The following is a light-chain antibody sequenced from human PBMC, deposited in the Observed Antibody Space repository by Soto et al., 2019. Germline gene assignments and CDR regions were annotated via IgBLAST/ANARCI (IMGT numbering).Light chain of an antibody. J-gene: IGKJ4*01. V-gene: IGKV3-20*01. CDR3: QQYGSSPLT. CDR2: GAS. Sequence: EIVLTQSPGTLSLSPGERATLSCRASQSVSSSYLAWYQQKPGQAPRLLIYGASSRATGTPDRVSGSGSGRDFTLTISRLEPEDFAVYYCQQYGSSPLTFGGGTKVEIK. CDR1: QSVSSSY.